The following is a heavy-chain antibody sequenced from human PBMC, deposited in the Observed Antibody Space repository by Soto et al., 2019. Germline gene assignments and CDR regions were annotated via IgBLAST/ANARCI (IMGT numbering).Heavy chain of an antibody. V-gene: IGHV4-59*08. CDR3: ARYQLLFRTFDI. Sequence: QVQLQQSGPGLVKPSGTLSLMCTVSGASISRYYWSWIRQTPGKGLEWIGYIYHSGSTNYNPSLKRRLTISVDTSKNHLSLNLTSVTAADTAVSYCARYQLLFRTFDIWCQGTMVTVSS. CDR1: GASISRYY. J-gene: IGHJ3*02. CDR2: IYHSGST. D-gene: IGHD2-2*01.